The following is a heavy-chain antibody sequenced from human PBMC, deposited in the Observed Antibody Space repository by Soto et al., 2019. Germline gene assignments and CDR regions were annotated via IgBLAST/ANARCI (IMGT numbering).Heavy chain of an antibody. V-gene: IGHV3-23*01. CDR3: AKDGLFLEWLFGY. Sequence: PGGSLRLSCAASGFSFSNAWMSWVRQAPGKGLEWVSAISGSGGSTYYADSVKGRFTISRDNSKNTLYLQMNSLRAEDTAVYYCAKDGLFLEWLFGYWGQGTLVTVSS. J-gene: IGHJ4*02. CDR1: GFSFSNAW. CDR2: ISGSGGST. D-gene: IGHD3-3*01.